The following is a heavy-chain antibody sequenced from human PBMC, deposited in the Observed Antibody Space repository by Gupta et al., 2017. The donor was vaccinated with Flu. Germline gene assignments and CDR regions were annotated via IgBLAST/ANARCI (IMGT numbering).Heavy chain of an antibody. V-gene: IGHV5-51*03. D-gene: IGHD5-12*01. CDR3: TSIPGYSGYDYGWLDS. Sequence: EVRLVQSGAEVKKPGESLKISCTGSGYSFTSYWIGWVRQMPGKGLELLGIMYPRDSDVRYSPSFEGQVTISADNSISTAYLKWNSLKASDTAIYYCTSIPGYSGYDYGWLDSWGQGTLGTVSS. J-gene: IGHJ5*01. CDR1: GYSFTSYW. CDR2: MYPRDSDV.